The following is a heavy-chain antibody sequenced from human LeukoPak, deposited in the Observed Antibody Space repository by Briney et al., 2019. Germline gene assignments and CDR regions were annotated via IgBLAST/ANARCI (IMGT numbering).Heavy chain of an antibody. CDR2: ITGSGSAI. CDR1: GFTFSSYE. CDR3: ARDRAARDYFDF. V-gene: IGHV3-48*03. D-gene: IGHD6-13*01. J-gene: IGHJ4*02. Sequence: TGGSLRLSCAASGFTFSSYEMNWVRQAPGKGLEWVSYITGSGSAIYYADSVKGRFSISRDNAKNSLFLQMNNLRAEDTAVYYCARDRAARDYFDFWGQGTLVTVSS.